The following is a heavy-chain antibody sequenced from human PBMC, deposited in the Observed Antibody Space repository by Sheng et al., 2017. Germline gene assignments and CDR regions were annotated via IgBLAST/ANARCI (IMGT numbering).Heavy chain of an antibody. J-gene: IGHJ5*02. Sequence: QLQLQESGPGQVKPSETLSLTCSVSGDSISSSSYYWGWIRQSQGKGLEWIGSIYNSGTTYYNPSLKSRVTISVDTSKSQFSLKLASVTAADTAIYYCARGTFTISWFDPWGQGTLVTVSS. V-gene: IGHV4-39*07. CDR2: IYNSGTT. D-gene: IGHD3-3*01. CDR1: GDSISSSSYY. CDR3: ARGTFTISWFDP.